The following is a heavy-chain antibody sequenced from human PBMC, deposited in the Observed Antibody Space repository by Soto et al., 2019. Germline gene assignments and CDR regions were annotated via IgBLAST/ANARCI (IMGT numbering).Heavy chain of an antibody. V-gene: IGHV4-59*01. CDR3: AREQNAVAADYYYYYYMDV. J-gene: IGHJ6*03. CDR1: GGSISSYY. D-gene: IGHD6-19*01. Sequence: SETLALTCTVSGGSISSYYWSWIRQPPGKGLEWIGYIYYSGSTNYNPSLKSRVTISVDTSKNQFSLKLSSVTAADTAVYYCAREQNAVAADYYYYYYMDVWGKGTTVTVSS. CDR2: IYYSGST.